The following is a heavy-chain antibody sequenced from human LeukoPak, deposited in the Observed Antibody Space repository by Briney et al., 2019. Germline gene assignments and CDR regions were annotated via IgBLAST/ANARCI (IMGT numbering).Heavy chain of an antibody. CDR2: IYTSGST. D-gene: IGHD4-23*01. V-gene: IGHV4-61*02. CDR3: ARDFYGGKGYYGMDV. J-gene: IGHJ6*02. Sequence: SETLSLTCSVSGGSISSGSYYWSWIRQPAGKGLEWIGRIYTSGSTNYNPSLKSRVTISVDTSKNQFSLKLSSVTAADTAVYYCARDFYGGKGYYGMDVWGQGITVTVSS. CDR1: GGSISSGSYY.